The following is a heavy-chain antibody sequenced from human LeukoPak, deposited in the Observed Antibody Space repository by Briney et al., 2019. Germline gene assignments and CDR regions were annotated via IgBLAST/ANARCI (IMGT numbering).Heavy chain of an antibody. CDR1: GGSISSYY. CDR3: ARDAPTAYCSGGTCYFDY. V-gene: IGHV4-59*12. CDR2: LLYSGGT. D-gene: IGHD2-15*01. Sequence: SETLSLTCSVSGGSISSYYWSWVRQAPGKGLEWIGCLLYSGGTNYNPSLKSRGTISLDTSKNQFSLKLSSVTAADTAVYYCARDAPTAYCSGGTCYFDYWGQGTLVTVSS. J-gene: IGHJ4*02.